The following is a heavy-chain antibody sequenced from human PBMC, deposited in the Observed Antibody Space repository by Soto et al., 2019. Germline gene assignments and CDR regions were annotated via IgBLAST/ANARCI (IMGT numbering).Heavy chain of an antibody. V-gene: IGHV6-1*01. CDR2: TYLRSKWYH. CDR1: GDSVSSNSAA. CDR3: ARDYNGFDF. D-gene: IGHD1-1*01. Sequence: QVQLQPSGPGLVQPSQTLSLTCAISGDSVSSNSAAWNWIRQSPSGGLEWLGRTYLRSKWYHAYALSVKSRITIDPDTSKNQFSLQLTSVTPEDTAVYYCARDYNGFDFWGQGTLVTVSS. J-gene: IGHJ4*02.